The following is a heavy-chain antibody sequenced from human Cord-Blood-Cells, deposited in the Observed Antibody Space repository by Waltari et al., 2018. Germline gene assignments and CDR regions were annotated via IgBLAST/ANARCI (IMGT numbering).Heavy chain of an antibody. Sequence: QLQLQESGPGLVKPSETLSLTCTVSGGSISSSSYYWGWIRQPPGKGLEWIGSIYYSGNTDYNPSLKGRVTIALDTSKNKFYLKLSSVTAADTAVYYCARRRSSSSWYFDLWGRGTLVTVSS. D-gene: IGHD6-6*01. CDR2: IYYSGNT. CDR3: ARRRSSSSWYFDL. CDR1: GGSISSSSYY. J-gene: IGHJ2*01. V-gene: IGHV4-39*01.